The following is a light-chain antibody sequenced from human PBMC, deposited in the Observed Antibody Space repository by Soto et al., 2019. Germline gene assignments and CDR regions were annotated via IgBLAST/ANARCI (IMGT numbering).Light chain of an antibody. V-gene: IGLV2-14*01. CDR1: SSDVGGYNY. CDR2: DVS. CDR3: SSYTGKSTPL. Sequence: QSVLTQPASVSGSPGQSITISCTGTSSDVGGYNYVSWYQEHPGKAPKLMIFDVSYRPSGVSNRFSGSKSGNTASLTISGLQAEDEADYYCSSYTGKSTPLFGGGTKLTVL. J-gene: IGLJ3*02.